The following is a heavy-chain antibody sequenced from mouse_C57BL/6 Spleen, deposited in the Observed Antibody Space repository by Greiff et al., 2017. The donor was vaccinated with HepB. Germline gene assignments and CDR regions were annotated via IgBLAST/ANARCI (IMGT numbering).Heavy chain of an antibody. CDR2: IYPGDGDT. J-gene: IGHJ3*01. CDR3: ARDATASTLTGFAY. CDR1: GYAFSSYW. V-gene: IGHV1-80*01. D-gene: IGHD1-2*01. Sequence: VQLQQSGAELVKPGASVKISCKASGYAFSSYWMNWVKQRPGKGLEWIGQIYPGDGDTNYNGKFKGKATLTADKSSSTAYMQLSSLTSEDSAVYCCARDATASTLTGFAYWGQGTLVTVSA.